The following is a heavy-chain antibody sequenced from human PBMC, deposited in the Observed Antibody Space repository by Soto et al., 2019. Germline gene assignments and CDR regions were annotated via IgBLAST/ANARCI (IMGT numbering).Heavy chain of an antibody. J-gene: IGHJ2*01. D-gene: IGHD1-26*01. Sequence: SVQFSCKTSGVTFSSYAISWVRQAPGQGLEWMGGIIPIFGTANYAQKFQGRVTITADESTSTAYMELSSLRSEDTAVYYCARDELLGATPSYLDERGR. CDR1: GVTFSSYA. V-gene: IGHV1-69*13. CDR2: IIPIFGTA. CDR3: ARDELLGATPSYLDE.